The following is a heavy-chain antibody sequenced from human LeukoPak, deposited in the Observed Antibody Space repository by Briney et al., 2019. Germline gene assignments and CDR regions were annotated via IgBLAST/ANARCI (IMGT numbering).Heavy chain of an antibody. CDR2: ISSSGSTI. CDR1: GFTFSDYY. Sequence: GGSLRLSCAASGFTFSDYYMSWIRQAPGKGLEWVSYISSSGSTIYYADSVKGRFTISRDNAKNSLYLQMNSLRAEDTAVYYCARVSPSSWYHFDYWGQGTLVTVSS. V-gene: IGHV3-11*04. CDR3: ARVSPSSWYHFDY. D-gene: IGHD6-13*01. J-gene: IGHJ4*02.